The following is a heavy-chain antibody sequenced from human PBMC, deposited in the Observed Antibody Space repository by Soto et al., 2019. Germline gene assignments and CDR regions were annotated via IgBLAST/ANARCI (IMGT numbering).Heavy chain of an antibody. CDR2: IYHSWST. CDR3: AGVRGPYCGGECYPPTPNWFDP. V-gene: IGHV4-30-2*01. D-gene: IGHD2-21*01. J-gene: IGHJ5*02. CDR1: GGSISSGGYS. Sequence: QLQLQESGSGLVKPSQTPSLTCAVSGGSISSGGYSWSWIRQPPGKGLEWIGYIYHSWSTYYNPSLKSRVTISVDRSKNQFSLKLSSVTAADSAVYYCAGVRGPYCGGECYPPTPNWFDPWGQGTLVTVSS.